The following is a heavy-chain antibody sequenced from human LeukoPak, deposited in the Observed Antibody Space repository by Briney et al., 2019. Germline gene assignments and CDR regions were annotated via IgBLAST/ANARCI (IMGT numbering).Heavy chain of an antibody. CDR3: ARDFPWGSSGSGY. Sequence: SETLSLTCAVYGGSFSGYYWCWIRQPPGGGVEWIGYISYSGSTYYNPSLKSRVTISVGTSKNQFSLKLSSVTAADTAVYYCARDFPWGSSGSGYWGQGTLVTVSS. CDR2: ISYSGST. J-gene: IGHJ4*02. CDR1: GGSFSGYY. D-gene: IGHD3-22*01. V-gene: IGHV4-30-4*08.